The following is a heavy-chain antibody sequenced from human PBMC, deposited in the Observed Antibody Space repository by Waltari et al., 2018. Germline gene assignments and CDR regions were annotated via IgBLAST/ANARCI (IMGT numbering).Heavy chain of an antibody. Sequence: EVQLVETGGGLIQPGGSLRLSCAASGFTVSSNYMSWVRQAPGKGLEWVSVIYSGGSTYYADSVKGRFTISRDNSKNTLYLQMNSLRAEDTAVYYCARVKSMSTVAWFDPWGQGTLVTVSS. D-gene: IGHD4-4*01. V-gene: IGHV3-53*02. CDR1: GFTVSSNY. J-gene: IGHJ5*02. CDR2: IYSGGST. CDR3: ARVKSMSTVAWFDP.